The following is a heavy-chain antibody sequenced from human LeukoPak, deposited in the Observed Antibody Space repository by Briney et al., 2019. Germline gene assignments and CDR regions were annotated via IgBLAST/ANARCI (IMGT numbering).Heavy chain of an antibody. D-gene: IGHD2-8*01. V-gene: IGHV4-30-2*01. J-gene: IGHJ4*02. CDR3: ARDTINGGFDY. Sequence: SQTLSLTCTVSGGSISSGGYSWSWIRQPPGTGLEWIGYIYHSGSTYYNPSLKSRVTISVDRSKNQFSLKLSSVTAADTAVYYCARDTINGGFDYWGQGTLVTVSS. CDR2: IYHSGST. CDR1: GGSISSGGYS.